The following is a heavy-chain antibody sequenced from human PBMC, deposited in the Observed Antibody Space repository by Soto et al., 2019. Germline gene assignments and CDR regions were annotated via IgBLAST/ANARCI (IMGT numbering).Heavy chain of an antibody. V-gene: IGHV4-59*01. CDR3: ARYREDGYFSNWFDP. CDR1: GGPISSYY. D-gene: IGHD5-12*01. CDR2: IYYSGST. J-gene: IGHJ5*02. Sequence: SETLSLTCTVSGGPISSYYWSWIRQPPGKGLEWIGYIYYSGSTNYNPSLKSRVTISVDTSKNQFSLKLSSVTAADTTVYYCARYREDGYFSNWFDPWGQGTLVTAPQ.